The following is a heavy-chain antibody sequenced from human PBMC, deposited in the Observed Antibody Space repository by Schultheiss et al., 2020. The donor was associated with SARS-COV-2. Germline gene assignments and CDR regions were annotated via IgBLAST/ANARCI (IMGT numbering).Heavy chain of an antibody. V-gene: IGHV3-48*02. Sequence: GGSLRLSCAASGFTFSSYDMNWVRQAPGQGLEWLSYISTSSSTIYYADSVKGRFTISRDNARNSLSLQMNSLTDADTAVYYCARGDIVLLPFLRWFDPWGQGTLVTVSS. CDR2: ISTSSSTI. CDR1: GFTFSSYD. CDR3: ARGDIVLLPFLRWFDP. J-gene: IGHJ5*02. D-gene: IGHD2-8*01.